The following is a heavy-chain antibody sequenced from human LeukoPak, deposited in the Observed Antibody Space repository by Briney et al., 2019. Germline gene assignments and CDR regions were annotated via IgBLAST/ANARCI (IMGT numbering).Heavy chain of an antibody. D-gene: IGHD5-18*01. V-gene: IGHV3-30*18. J-gene: IGHJ3*02. CDR2: ISYDGSNK. CDR3: AKGTWIQLWRDASDI. CDR1: GFTFSSYG. Sequence: PGRSLRLSCAASGFTFSSYGMHWVRQAPGKGLEWVAVISYDGSNKYYADSVKGRFTISRDNSKNTLYLQMSSLRAEDTAVYYCAKGTWIQLWRDASDIWGQGTMVTVSS.